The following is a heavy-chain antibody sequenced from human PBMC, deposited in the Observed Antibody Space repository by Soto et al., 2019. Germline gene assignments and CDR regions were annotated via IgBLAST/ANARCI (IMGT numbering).Heavy chain of an antibody. Sequence: SETLSLTCAVYGGSFSGYYWSWVRQPPGKGLEWIGEIYYSGSTYYNPSLKSRVTISVDTSKNQFSLKLSSVTAADTAVYYCARVLRFLEWHYYFDYWGQGTLVTVSS. D-gene: IGHD3-3*01. CDR3: ARVLRFLEWHYYFDY. V-gene: IGHV4-34*01. J-gene: IGHJ4*02. CDR1: GGSFSGYY. CDR2: IYYSGST.